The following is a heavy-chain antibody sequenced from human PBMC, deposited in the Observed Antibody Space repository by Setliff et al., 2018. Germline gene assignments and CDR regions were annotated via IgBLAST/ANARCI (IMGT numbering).Heavy chain of an antibody. D-gene: IGHD1-26*01. V-gene: IGHV5-51*01. CDR1: GYTFTNYW. CDR3: ARVGPLTDDAFDI. Sequence: GESLKISCEGSGYTFTNYWIAWVRRMPGKGLEYMGIIYPADSDTTYSPSFQGQVTISADKSINTAYLQWSSLKASDTAIYYCARVGPLTDDAFDIWGQGTMVTVSS. CDR2: IYPADSDT. J-gene: IGHJ3*02.